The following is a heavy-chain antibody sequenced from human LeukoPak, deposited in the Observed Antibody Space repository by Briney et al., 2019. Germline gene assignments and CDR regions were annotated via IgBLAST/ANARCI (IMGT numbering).Heavy chain of an antibody. CDR2: IYYSGST. Sequence: TPSETLSLTCSVSGGSVYNDLFFWTWIRQSPGKGLEWIGYIYYSGSTNYNPSLKSRVTISVDTSKNQFSLKLSSVTAADTAVYYCARGLGMGYFDYWGQGTLVTVSS. J-gene: IGHJ4*02. D-gene: IGHD7-27*01. CDR1: GGSVYNDLFF. V-gene: IGHV4-61*01. CDR3: ARGLGMGYFDY.